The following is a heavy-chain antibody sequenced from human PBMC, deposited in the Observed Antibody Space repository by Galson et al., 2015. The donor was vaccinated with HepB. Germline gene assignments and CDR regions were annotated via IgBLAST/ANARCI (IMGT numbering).Heavy chain of an antibody. CDR3: AKEEDFGLPN. CDR1: GFTFSSYW. CDR2: IKPDGSEE. D-gene: IGHD3-10*01. J-gene: IGHJ4*02. V-gene: IGHV3-7*03. Sequence: SLRLSCATSGFTFSSYWMSWVRQAPGKGLEWVANIKPDGSEENYVDSVKGRFTISRDNAKNSLYLQMNSLGGDDTALYYCAKEEDFGLPNWGQGTLVTVSS.